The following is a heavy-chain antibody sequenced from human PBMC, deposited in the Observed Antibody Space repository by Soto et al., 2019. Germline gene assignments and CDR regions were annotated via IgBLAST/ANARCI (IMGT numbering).Heavy chain of an antibody. CDR3: ARDTLGYCSGGSCPFDY. CDR2: ISAYNGNT. Sequence: ASVKVSCKASGYTFTSYGISWVRQAPGQGLEWMGWISAYNGNTNYAQKLQGRVTMTTDTSTSTAYMELRSLRSDDTAVYYCARDTLGYCSGGSCPFDYWGQGTLVTVSS. CDR1: GYTFTSYG. J-gene: IGHJ4*02. D-gene: IGHD2-15*01. V-gene: IGHV1-18*01.